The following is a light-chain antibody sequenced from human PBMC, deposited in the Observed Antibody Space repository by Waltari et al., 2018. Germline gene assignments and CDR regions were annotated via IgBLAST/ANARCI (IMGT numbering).Light chain of an antibody. CDR2: AAS. Sequence: DIQMTQSPSSLSASVRDRVTITCRASQSISTDLNWYQQKPGKAPNLLIYAASTLQSGVPSRFIGSGSGTHFTLTISSLQPEDFATYYCQQYNTYSRTFGQGTTVEVK. V-gene: IGKV1-39*01. CDR3: QQYNTYSRT. CDR1: QSISTD. J-gene: IGKJ1*01.